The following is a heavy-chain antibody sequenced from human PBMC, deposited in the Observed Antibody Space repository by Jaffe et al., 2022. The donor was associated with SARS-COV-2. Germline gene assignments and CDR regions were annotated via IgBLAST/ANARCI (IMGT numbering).Heavy chain of an antibody. CDR2: ISYDGSNK. CDR3: ARDRDVVVPAAIHGILDV. V-gene: IGHV3-30*04. D-gene: IGHD2-2*01. J-gene: IGHJ6*04. CDR1: GFTFSSYA. Sequence: QVQLVESGGGVVQPGRSLRLSCAASGFTFSSYAMHWVRQAPGKGLEWVAVISYDGSNKYYADSVKGRFTISRDNSKNTLYLQMNSLRAEDTAVYYCARDRDVVVPAAIHGILDVWGKGTTVTVSS.